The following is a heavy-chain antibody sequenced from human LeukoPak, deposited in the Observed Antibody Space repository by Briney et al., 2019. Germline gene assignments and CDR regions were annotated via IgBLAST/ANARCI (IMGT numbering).Heavy chain of an antibody. V-gene: IGHV5-51*01. CDR1: GYSFTSYW. J-gene: IGHJ5*02. CDR3: ARFRRDYDFWSGFNWFDP. Sequence: GESLKISCKGSGYSFTSYWIGWVRQLPGKGLEWMGIIYPGDSDTRYGPSFQGQVTISADKSISTAYLQWSSLKASDTAMYYCARFRRDYDFWSGFNWFDPWGQGTLVTVSS. CDR2: IYPGDSDT. D-gene: IGHD3-3*01.